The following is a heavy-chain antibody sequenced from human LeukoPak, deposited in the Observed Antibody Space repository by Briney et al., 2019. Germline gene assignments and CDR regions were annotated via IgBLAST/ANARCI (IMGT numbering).Heavy chain of an antibody. J-gene: IGHJ3*02. CDR1: GFTFSRYD. D-gene: IGHD3-10*01. V-gene: IGHV3-13*01. Sequence: GGSLRLSCAASGFTFSRYDMHWVRQTTGKGLEWVSAIGTAGDTYYPGSVKGRFTISRENAKNSLYLQMNSLRAGDTAVYYCARAPGGNYYNIWGQGTMVTVSS. CDR3: ARAPGGNYYNI. CDR2: IGTAGDT.